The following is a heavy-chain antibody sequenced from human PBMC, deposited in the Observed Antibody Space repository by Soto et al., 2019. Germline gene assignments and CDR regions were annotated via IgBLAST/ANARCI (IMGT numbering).Heavy chain of an antibody. CDR1: GGSISSSSYY. Sequence: QLQLQESGPGLVKPSETLSLTCTVSGGSISSSSYYWGWIRQPPGKGLEWIGSIYYSGSTYYNPSLKSRVTIPVDTSKNQFSLKLSSVTAADTAVYYCARRMITMVRGVIMPPFDYWGQGTLVTVSS. CDR2: IYYSGST. V-gene: IGHV4-39*01. J-gene: IGHJ4*02. D-gene: IGHD3-10*01. CDR3: ARRMITMVRGVIMPPFDY.